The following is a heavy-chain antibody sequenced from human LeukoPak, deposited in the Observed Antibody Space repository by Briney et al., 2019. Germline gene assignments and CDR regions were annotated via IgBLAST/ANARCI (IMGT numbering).Heavy chain of an antibody. D-gene: IGHD6-13*01. CDR2: IYPGDSDT. CDR3: ARRFSSSWYGYWYFDL. V-gene: IGHV5-51*01. CDR1: GYSFTSYW. Sequence: GESLKISCKGSGYSFTSYWIGWVRQMPGKGLEWMGIIYPGDSDTRYSPSFQGQVTISADKSISTAYLQWSSLKASDTAMYYCARRFSSSWYGYWYFDLWGSGTLVTVSS. J-gene: IGHJ2*01.